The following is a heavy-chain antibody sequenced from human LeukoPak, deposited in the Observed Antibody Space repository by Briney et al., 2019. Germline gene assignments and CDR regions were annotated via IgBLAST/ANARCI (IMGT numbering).Heavy chain of an antibody. CDR1: GGSISSYY. CDR3: ARYVTGYSGYDLGVYYFDY. CDR2: IYYSGST. D-gene: IGHD5-12*01. V-gene: IGHV4-59*01. J-gene: IGHJ4*02. Sequence: PSETLSLTCTVSGGSISSYYWSWIRQPPGKGLEWIGYIYYSGSTNYNPSLKSRVTISVDTSKNQFSLELSSVTAADTAVYYCARYVTGYSGYDLGVYYFDYWGQGTLVTVSS.